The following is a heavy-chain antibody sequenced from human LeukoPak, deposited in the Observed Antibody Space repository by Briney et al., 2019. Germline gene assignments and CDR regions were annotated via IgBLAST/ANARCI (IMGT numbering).Heavy chain of an antibody. D-gene: IGHD1-7*01. CDR3: ARTLMWTLVGFDY. CDR2: INDSGGRT. Sequence: GGSLRLSCAASGFTFSSYAMNWVRQAPGKGLEWVSVINDSGGRTFYADAVKGRFTISRDNTKKKIYMKMRVRREEEAAGYYCARTLMWTLVGFDYWGQGTLVTVSS. V-gene: IGHV3-23*01. J-gene: IGHJ4*02. CDR1: GFTFSSYA.